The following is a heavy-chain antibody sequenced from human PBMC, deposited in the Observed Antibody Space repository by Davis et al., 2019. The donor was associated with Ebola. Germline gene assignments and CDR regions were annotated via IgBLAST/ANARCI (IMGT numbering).Heavy chain of an antibody. J-gene: IGHJ4*02. V-gene: IGHV3-23*01. CDR1: GFTFSSYA. CDR3: ARPKSDY. Sequence: GESLKISCAASGFTFSSYAMSWVRQAPGKGLEWVSAISGSGGSTYYADSVKGRFTISRDNAKNSLYLQMNNLRAEDTAVYFCARPKSDYWGQGALVTVSS. CDR2: ISGSGGST.